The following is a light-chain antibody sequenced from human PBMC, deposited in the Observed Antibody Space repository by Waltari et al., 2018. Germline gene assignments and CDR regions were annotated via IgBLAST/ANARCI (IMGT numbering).Light chain of an antibody. CDR1: SGHTSYP. V-gene: IGLV4-69*01. J-gene: IGLJ3*02. Sequence: QLVLTQSPSASSSLRASVNLTCTLSSGHTSYPIAWHQQQPEQGPRLWMKVNSDGSHTKGDGIPDGCSGSSSGAERDLTISGLQSEDEADYYCQTWGTGIQVFGGGTKLSV. CDR2: VNSDGSH. CDR3: QTWGTGIQV.